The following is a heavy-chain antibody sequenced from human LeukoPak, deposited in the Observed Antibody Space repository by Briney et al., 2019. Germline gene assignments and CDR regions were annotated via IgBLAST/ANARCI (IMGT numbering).Heavy chain of an antibody. V-gene: IGHV4-59*01. J-gene: IGHJ2*01. CDR3: ARDLGWYFDL. D-gene: IGHD3-10*01. CDR2: IYYSGST. CDR1: GGSISSYY. Sequence: PSETLSLTCTVHGGSISSYYWSWIRQPPGKGLEWIGYIYYSGSTNYNPSLKSRVTISVDTSKNQFSLKLSSVTAADTAVYYCARDLGWYFDLWGRGTLVTVSS.